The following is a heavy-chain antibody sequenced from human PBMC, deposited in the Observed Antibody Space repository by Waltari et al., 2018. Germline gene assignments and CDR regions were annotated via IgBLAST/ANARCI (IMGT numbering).Heavy chain of an antibody. V-gene: IGHV7-4-1*02. Sequence: QVQLVQSGSELKKPGASVKVSCKASGYTFTSYAMNWVRQAPGQGLEWMGWINTNTGNPTYAQGFTGRFVFSLDTSVSTAYLQISSLKAEDTAVYYCARVPTDLYYYDRSGYHYYFDYWGQGTLVTVSS. D-gene: IGHD3-22*01. CDR3: ARVPTDLYYYDRSGYHYYFDY. CDR2: INTNTGNP. J-gene: IGHJ4*02. CDR1: GYTFTSYA.